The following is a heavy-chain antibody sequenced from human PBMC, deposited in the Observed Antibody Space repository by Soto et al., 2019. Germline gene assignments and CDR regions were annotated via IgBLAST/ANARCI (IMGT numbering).Heavy chain of an antibody. J-gene: IGHJ4*02. CDR1: GFTFSNAW. V-gene: IGHV3-15*01. CDR2: IKSKTDGGTT. Sequence: GGSLRRSCAASGFTFSNAWIRWVRQPPGKGLGWVGRIKSKTDGGTTDYVAPVKGRFTISRDDSKNTWYLQMDSLKTDDTAGYYCTTDDPINRHWGQGALVTVSS. CDR3: TTDDPINRH.